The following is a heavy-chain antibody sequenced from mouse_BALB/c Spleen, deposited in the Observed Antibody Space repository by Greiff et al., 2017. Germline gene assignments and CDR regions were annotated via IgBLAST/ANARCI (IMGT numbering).Heavy chain of an antibody. V-gene: IGHV5-9-1*01. CDR1: GFTFSSYA. CDR3: ARRGPPYAMDY. Sequence: DVMLVESGGGLVKPGGSLKLSCAASGFTFSSYAMSWVRQTPEKRLEWVATISSGGSYTYYPDSVKGRFTISRDNAKNTLYLQMSSLRSEDTAMYYCARRGPPYAMDYWGQGTSVTVSS. J-gene: IGHJ4*01. CDR2: ISSGGSYT.